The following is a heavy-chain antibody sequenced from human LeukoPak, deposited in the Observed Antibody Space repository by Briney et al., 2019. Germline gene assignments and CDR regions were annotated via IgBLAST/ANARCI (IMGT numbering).Heavy chain of an antibody. CDR2: IYYSGST. CDR3: ARDFFDY. J-gene: IGHJ4*02. Sequence: SETLSLTCAVSGYSISSSYYWSWIRQPPGKGLEWIGYIYYSGSTNYNPSLKSRVTISVDTSKNQFSLKLSSVTAADTAVYYCARDFFDYWGQGTLVTVSS. V-gene: IGHV4-61*01. CDR1: GYSISSSYY.